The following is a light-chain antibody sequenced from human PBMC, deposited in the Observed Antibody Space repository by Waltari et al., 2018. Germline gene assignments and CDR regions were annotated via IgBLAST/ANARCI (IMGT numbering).Light chain of an antibody. Sequence: DIVMTQSPDSLAVSPCERATINCKSSQTVLYSANNKNYLTWYQHKPGQPPKLLISWASIRESGVPDRVTGSGSGTDFTLTISSLQAEDVAVYYCQQHYTTPWTFGPGTKVDI. CDR3: QQHYTTPWT. J-gene: IGKJ3*01. CDR1: QTVLYSANNKNY. V-gene: IGKV4-1*01. CDR2: WAS.